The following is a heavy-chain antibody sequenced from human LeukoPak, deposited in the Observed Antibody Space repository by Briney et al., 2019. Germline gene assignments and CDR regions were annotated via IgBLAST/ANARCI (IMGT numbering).Heavy chain of an antibody. D-gene: IGHD2-2*02. V-gene: IGHV1-8*01. J-gene: IGHJ5*02. CDR1: GYTFTSYD. Sequence: GASVKVSCKASGYTFTSYDINWVRQATGQGLEWMGWMNPNSGNTGYAQKFQGRVTMTRNTSISTAYMELSSLRSEDTAVYYCASAPRYCSSTSCYKESWFDPWGQGTLVTVSS. CDR3: ASAPRYCSSTSCYKESWFDP. CDR2: MNPNSGNT.